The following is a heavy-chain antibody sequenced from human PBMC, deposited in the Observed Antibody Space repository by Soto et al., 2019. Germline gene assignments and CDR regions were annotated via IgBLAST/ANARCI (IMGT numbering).Heavy chain of an antibody. CDR1: GCSVSGGSYY. V-gene: IGHV4-61*01. CDR2: IYYSGSS. CDR3: ARDVDIGEEDV. J-gene: IGHJ6*02. D-gene: IGHD4-17*01. Sequence: QVQLQESGPGLVKPSETLSLTCTVSGCSVSGGSYYWNWIRQPPGKGLEWIGYIYYSGSSNYHPSRKSRFTIAIDTSKNQFSPKLSSVTPADTAVYYCARDVDIGEEDVWGQGTTVTVSS.